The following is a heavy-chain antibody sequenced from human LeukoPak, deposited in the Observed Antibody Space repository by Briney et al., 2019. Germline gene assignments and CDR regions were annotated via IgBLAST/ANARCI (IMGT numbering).Heavy chain of an antibody. CDR1: GLTFSSYA. V-gene: IGHV3-30*14. Sequence: PGGSLRLSCAASGLTFSSYAMHWVRQAPGKGLEWVAVISYDGSNKYYADSVKGRFTISRDNSKNTLYLQMNSLRAEDTAVYYCARGWFDPWGQGTLVTVSS. CDR3: ARGWFDP. CDR2: ISYDGSNK. J-gene: IGHJ5*02.